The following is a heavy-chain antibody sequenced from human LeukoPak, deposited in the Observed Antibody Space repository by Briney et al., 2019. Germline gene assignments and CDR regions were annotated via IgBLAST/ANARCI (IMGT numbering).Heavy chain of an antibody. J-gene: IGHJ6*03. CDR3: ARDRGRISDYYGSGRSLQYCMDV. CDR2: INPNSGGT. V-gene: IGHV1-2*02. CDR1: GYTFTDYY. Sequence: ASVKVFCKSSGYTFTDYYMHWVRQAPGQGLEWVGWINPNSGGTNYAQKFQGRVTMTRDTSITTASMEMSSLISDDTAVYYCARDRGRISDYYGSGRSLQYCMDVWGKGTSVTVSS. D-gene: IGHD3-10*01.